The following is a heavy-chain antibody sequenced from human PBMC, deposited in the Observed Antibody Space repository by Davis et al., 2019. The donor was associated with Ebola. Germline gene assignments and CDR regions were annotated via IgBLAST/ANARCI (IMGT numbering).Heavy chain of an antibody. J-gene: IGHJ4*02. CDR3: ARDDLGGLIDS. CDR2: INHSGST. D-gene: IGHD3/OR15-3a*01. Sequence: SQTLSLTCAVYGGSFSGYYCRWIRQPPGKGLEWIGEINHSGSTNYNPSLTSRVPISVDTSKNQFSLKLSSVTAADTAVYYCARDDLGGLIDSWGQGTLVTVSS. CDR1: GGSFSGYY. V-gene: IGHV4-34*01.